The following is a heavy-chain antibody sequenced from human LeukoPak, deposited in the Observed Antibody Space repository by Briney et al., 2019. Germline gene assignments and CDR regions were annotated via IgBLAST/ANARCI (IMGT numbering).Heavy chain of an antibody. CDR2: ISSSGNYI. CDR3: ARESSDV. CDR1: GFTFSSYG. V-gene: IGHV3-21*01. Sequence: GGSLRLSCVGSGFTFSSYGMNWVRQAPGKGLEWVSGISSSGNYIYYADSVKGRFTISRDNAKNSLYLHMNSLRAEDTAIYYCARESSDVWGKGTTVIVSS. J-gene: IGHJ6*04.